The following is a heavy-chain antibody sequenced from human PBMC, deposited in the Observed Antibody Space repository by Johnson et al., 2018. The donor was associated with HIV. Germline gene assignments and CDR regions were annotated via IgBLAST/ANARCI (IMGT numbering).Heavy chain of an antibody. V-gene: IGHV3-11*04. CDR2: IRGSYRTT. CDR3: ARDPSREEWLLGAFDI. D-gene: IGHD3-3*01. J-gene: IGHJ3*02. CDR1: GFSFSDYY. Sequence: QVQLVESGGGVVQPGGSLRLSCAASGFSFSDYYMSCIRQAPGRGLEWVSYIRGSYRTTYYAEYVRGRFTISRDIVKNSLCPQINSRRAEDTAVYNCARDPSREEWLLGAFDIWGQGTTVTVSP.